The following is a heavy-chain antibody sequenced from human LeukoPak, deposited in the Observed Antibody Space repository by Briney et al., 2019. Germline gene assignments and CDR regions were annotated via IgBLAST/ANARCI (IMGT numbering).Heavy chain of an antibody. J-gene: IGHJ4*02. V-gene: IGHV3-48*04. CDR2: ISSSSSTI. CDR3: ARVPNYYGSGSYIDY. D-gene: IGHD3-10*01. Sequence: GGSLRLSCAASGFTFSSYSMNWVRQAPGKGLEWVSYISSSSSTIYYADSVKGRFTISRDNAKNSLYLQMNSLRAEDTAVYYCARVPNYYGSGSYIDYWGQGTLVTVSS. CDR1: GFTFSSYS.